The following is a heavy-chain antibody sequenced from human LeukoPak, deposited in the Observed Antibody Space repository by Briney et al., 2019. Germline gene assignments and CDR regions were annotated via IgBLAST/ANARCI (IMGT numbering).Heavy chain of an antibody. J-gene: IGHJ4*02. CDR2: ISASNGDT. V-gene: IGHV1-18*01. Sequence: GASVKVSCKASGYTFTSCGISWVRQAPGQGLEWVGWISASNGDTDYPQNLQGRVTMTTDTYTSTAYMELRSLTSDDTAIYYCARESHITREDYWGQGTLVTVSS. D-gene: IGHD1-14*01. CDR3: ARESHITREDY. CDR1: GYTFTSCG.